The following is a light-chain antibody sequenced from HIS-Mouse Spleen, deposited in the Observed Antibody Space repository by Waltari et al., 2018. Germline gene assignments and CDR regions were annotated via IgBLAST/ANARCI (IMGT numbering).Light chain of an antibody. CDR1: SSDVGGYNY. V-gene: IGLV2-11*01. J-gene: IGLJ3*02. Sequence: QSALTQPRSVSGSPGQSVTISCTGPSSDVGGYNYVPWYQQHPGKAPQLLVYDVSKRPSGGPYRFSGAKSGNTASLTISGLQAEDEADYYCCSYAGSYTWVFGGGTKLTVL. CDR2: DVS. CDR3: CSYAGSYTWV.